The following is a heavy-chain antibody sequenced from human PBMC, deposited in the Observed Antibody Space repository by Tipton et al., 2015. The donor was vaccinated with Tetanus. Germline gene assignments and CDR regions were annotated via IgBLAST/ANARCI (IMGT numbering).Heavy chain of an antibody. V-gene: IGHV3-23*01. Sequence: SLRLSCAASGFTLSRYTLNWVRQAPGKGLEWVSGISGSGGSTYYADSVKGRFTISRDNPKNTLYLQMNSLRAEDTALYYCAKGYCSSTSCYSDYWGQGTLVTVSS. CDR3: AKGYCSSTSCYSDY. J-gene: IGHJ4*02. CDR1: GFTLSRYT. CDR2: ISGSGGST. D-gene: IGHD2-2*02.